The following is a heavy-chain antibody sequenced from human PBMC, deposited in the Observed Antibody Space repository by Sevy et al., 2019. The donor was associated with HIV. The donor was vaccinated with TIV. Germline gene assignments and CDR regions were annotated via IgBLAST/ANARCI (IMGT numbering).Heavy chain of an antibody. J-gene: IGHJ4*02. Sequence: ASVKVSCKTSGYTFTGYYLHWLRQAPGQGLEWTGWINPNSGDTNYAQKFQGRVTMTRDTSIMTAYMELSRLRSDDTAVYYCARTFSGGWYVLYYFDYWGQGTLVTVSS. CDR2: INPNSGDT. D-gene: IGHD6-19*01. CDR3: ARTFSGGWYVLYYFDY. CDR1: GYTFTGYY. V-gene: IGHV1-2*02.